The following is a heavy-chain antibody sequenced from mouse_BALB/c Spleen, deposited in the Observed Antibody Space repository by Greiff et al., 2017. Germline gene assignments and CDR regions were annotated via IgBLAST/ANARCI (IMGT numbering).Heavy chain of an antibody. J-gene: IGHJ2*01. CDR3: ARSGDYPSFDY. CDR1: GYSITSDYA. V-gene: IGHV3-2*02. D-gene: IGHD2-4*01. Sequence: EVMLVESGPGLVKPSQSLSLTCTVTGYSITSDYAWNWIRQFPGNKLEWMGYISYSGSTSYNPSLKSRISITRDTSKNQFFLQLNSVTTEDTATYYCARSGDYPSFDYWGQGTTLTVSS. CDR2: ISYSGST.